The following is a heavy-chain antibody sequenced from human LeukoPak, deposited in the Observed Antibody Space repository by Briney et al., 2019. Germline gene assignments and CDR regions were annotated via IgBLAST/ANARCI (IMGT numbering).Heavy chain of an antibody. CDR3: AGHGYTASHYFPDF. V-gene: IGHV4-4*07. CDR1: SGSINSYY. J-gene: IGHJ4*02. Sequence: SETLSDSCTVSSGSINSYYWGWVRQPAGRGLEWIGRIYTTGKTDYNPSLKSRLTMSVDTSKRQFSLNLTSVTAADTAIYFWAGHGYTASHYFPDFWSQGTLVRVSS. CDR2: IYTTGKT. D-gene: IGHD3-16*01.